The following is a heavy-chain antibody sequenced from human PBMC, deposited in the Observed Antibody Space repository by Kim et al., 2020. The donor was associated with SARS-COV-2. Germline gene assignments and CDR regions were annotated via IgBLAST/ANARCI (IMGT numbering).Heavy chain of an antibody. CDR1: GYTFTSYA. J-gene: IGHJ3*02. Sequence: ASVKVSCKASGYTFTSYAMHWVRQAPGQRLEWMGWINAGNGNTKYSQKFQGRVTITRDTSASTAYMELSSLRSEDTAVYYCARTEMYYDILTGYHNDAFDIWGQGTMVTVSS. CDR3: ARTEMYYDILTGYHNDAFDI. CDR2: INAGNGNT. V-gene: IGHV1-3*01. D-gene: IGHD3-9*01.